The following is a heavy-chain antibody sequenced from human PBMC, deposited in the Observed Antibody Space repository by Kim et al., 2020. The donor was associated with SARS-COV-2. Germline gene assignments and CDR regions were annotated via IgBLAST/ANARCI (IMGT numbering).Heavy chain of an antibody. CDR2: ISAYNGNT. V-gene: IGHV1-18*01. CDR3: ARDHSSGCMRAFPFVKAYYYYYGMDV. D-gene: IGHD6-19*01. Sequence: ASVKVSCKASGYTFTSYGISWVRQAPGQGLEWMGWISAYNGNTNYAQKLQGRVTMTTDTSTSTAYMELRSLRSDDTAVYYCARDHSSGCMRAFPFVKAYYYYYGMDVWGQGTTVTVSS. J-gene: IGHJ6*02. CDR1: GYTFTSYG.